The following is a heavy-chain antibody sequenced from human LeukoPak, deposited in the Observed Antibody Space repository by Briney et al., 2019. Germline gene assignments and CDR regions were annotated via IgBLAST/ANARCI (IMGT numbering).Heavy chain of an antibody. Sequence: ASVKVSCKASGYTFTSYAMHWVRQAPGQRLEWMGWINAGNGNTKYSQKFQGRVTITRDTSASTAYMELSSLRSEDTAVYYCASRVGLGYDSMVPDAFDIWGQGTMVTVSS. CDR1: GYTFTSYA. CDR3: ASRVGLGYDSMVPDAFDI. CDR2: INAGNGNT. D-gene: IGHD3-22*01. V-gene: IGHV1-3*01. J-gene: IGHJ3*02.